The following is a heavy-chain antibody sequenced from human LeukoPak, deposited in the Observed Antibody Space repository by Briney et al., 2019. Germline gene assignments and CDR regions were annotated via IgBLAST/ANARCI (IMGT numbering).Heavy chain of an antibody. V-gene: IGHV1-18*01. CDR3: ARDPHEFSSGWSQFDY. CDR2: ISTYKGNT. CDR1: GYTFTSYG. D-gene: IGHD6-19*01. Sequence: ASVKVSCKASGYTFTSYGINWLRQAPGQGLEWMGWISTYKGNTNYAQKFQGRLTMTTDTSTSTAYMELRSLRSDDTAVYYCARDPHEFSSGWSQFDYWGQGTLVTVSS. J-gene: IGHJ4*02.